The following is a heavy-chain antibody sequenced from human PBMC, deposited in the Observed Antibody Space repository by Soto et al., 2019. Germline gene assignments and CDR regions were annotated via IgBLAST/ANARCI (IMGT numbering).Heavy chain of an antibody. CDR3: ARESGRSSAWFDP. CDR1: GGSISSGGYY. V-gene: IGHV4-31*03. D-gene: IGHD2-15*01. Sequence: QVQLQESGPGLVKPSQTLSLTCTVSGGSISSGGYYLSWIRQHPGKGLEWIGYIYYSGSTYYNPSLKSRVTISVDTSKNQFSLKLSSVTAADTAVYYCARESGRSSAWFDPWGQGTLVTVSS. CDR2: IYYSGST. J-gene: IGHJ5*02.